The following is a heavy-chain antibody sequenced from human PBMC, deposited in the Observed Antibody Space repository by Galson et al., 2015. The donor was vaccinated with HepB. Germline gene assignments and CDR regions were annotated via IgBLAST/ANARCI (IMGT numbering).Heavy chain of an antibody. J-gene: IGHJ1*01. CDR2: ISYDGSNK. CDR3: ARDRWGGAEYAHC. D-gene: IGHD3-16*01. CDR1: GFTFSSYA. V-gene: IGHV3-30-3*01. Sequence: SLRLSCAASGFTFSSYAMHWVRQAPGKGLEWVAVISYDGSNKYYADSVKGEFIISRDNSNNTLYLQMNSLRAEDTAVYYCARDRWGGAEYAHCSSHATLVTASS.